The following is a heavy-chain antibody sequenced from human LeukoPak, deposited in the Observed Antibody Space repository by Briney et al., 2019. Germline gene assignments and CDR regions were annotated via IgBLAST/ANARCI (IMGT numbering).Heavy chain of an antibody. CDR1: GVSISNYY. J-gene: IGHJ5*02. Sequence: SETLPLTCTVSGVSISNYYWSWIRQPAGKALEWIGRIYVTGSTTYNPSLESRVTMSLDTSKNHFSLKLRSVTAADTAVYYCARDSGTTGEVKFDPWGQGTLVTVSS. D-gene: IGHD1-7*01. CDR3: ARDSGTTGEVKFDP. V-gene: IGHV4-4*07. CDR2: IYVTGST.